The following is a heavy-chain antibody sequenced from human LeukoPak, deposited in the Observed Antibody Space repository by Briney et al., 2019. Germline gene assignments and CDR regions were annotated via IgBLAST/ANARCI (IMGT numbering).Heavy chain of an antibody. CDR1: GGSISTYY. CDR2: IYYSGST. J-gene: IGHJ4*02. Sequence: PSETLSLTCTVSGGSISTYYWSWIRQPPGKGLEWIGYIYYSGSTNYNPSLKSRVTISVDTSKNQFPLKLSSVTAADTAVYYCARGRDVGPFDYWGQGTLVTVSS. D-gene: IGHD5-24*01. CDR3: ARGRDVGPFDY. V-gene: IGHV4-59*01.